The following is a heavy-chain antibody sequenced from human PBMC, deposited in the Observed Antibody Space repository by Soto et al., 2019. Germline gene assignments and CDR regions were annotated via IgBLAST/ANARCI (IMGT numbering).Heavy chain of an antibody. CDR1: GFTFSNYA. CDR2: ISGNAAIT. Sequence: LRLYCSASGFTFSNYALTWVRQAPGEGHGLRRGLEWVSTISGNAAITNYADSVEGRFTVSSDNSKNTLSLQMNSLRAEDTAAYYCAKTDGSSPYYHPFDYWSQGTLVTVSS. J-gene: IGHJ4*02. D-gene: IGHD2-2*01. CDR3: AKTDGSSPYYHPFDY. V-gene: IGHV3-23*01.